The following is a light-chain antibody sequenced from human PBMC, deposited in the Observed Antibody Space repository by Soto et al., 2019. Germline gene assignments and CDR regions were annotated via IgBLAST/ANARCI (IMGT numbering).Light chain of an antibody. Sequence: DIQMTQSPSTLSASVGDRVTITCRASQSISSWLAWYQQKPGKAPKVLIYDASSLESGVPSRFSGSGSGTEFTLTISSLLPDDSATYYCQQYNNYPLTFGQGTTVETK. J-gene: IGKJ1*01. CDR1: QSISSW. CDR2: DAS. V-gene: IGKV1-5*01. CDR3: QQYNNYPLT.